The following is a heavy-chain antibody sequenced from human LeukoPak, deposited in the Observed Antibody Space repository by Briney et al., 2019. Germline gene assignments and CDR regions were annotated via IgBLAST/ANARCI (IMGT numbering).Heavy chain of an antibody. V-gene: IGHV3-7*01. J-gene: IGHJ3*02. CDR1: GLTLSSYW. CDR2: IKQDGSET. CDR3: ARGDI. Sequence: GGSLRLPCAASGLTLSSYWMTWVRQAPGKGLEWVANIKQDGSETYYVDSVKGRFTISRDNAKNSLYLQMNSLRVEDTAVYFCARGDIWGQGTMVTVSS.